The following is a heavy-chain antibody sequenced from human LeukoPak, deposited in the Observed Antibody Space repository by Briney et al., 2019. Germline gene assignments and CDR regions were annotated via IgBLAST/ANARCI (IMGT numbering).Heavy chain of an antibody. CDR3: ARRSSESFDF. D-gene: IGHD3-22*01. CDR2: IYYNGRA. J-gene: IGHJ4*02. Sequence: SETLSLTCTVSGGSISSYYWSWIRQPPGKGLEWIGYIYYNGRATYNPSLKSRVTMSVDTSKNQFSLKLSSVTAADTAVYSCARRSSESFDFWGQGTLVTVSS. V-gene: IGHV4-59*08. CDR1: GGSISSYY.